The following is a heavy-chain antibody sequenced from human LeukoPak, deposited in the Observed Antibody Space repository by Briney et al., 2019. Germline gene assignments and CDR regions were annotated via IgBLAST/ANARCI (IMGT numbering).Heavy chain of an antibody. Sequence: SVTVSCKASGGTFSSYAISWVRQAPGQGLEWMGRIIPILGIANYAQKFQGRVTITADKSTSTAYMELSSLRSEDTAVYYCASGSSSWSHFDYWGQGTLVTVSS. CDR2: IIPILGIA. CDR3: ASGSSSWSHFDY. CDR1: GGTFSSYA. D-gene: IGHD6-13*01. V-gene: IGHV1-69*04. J-gene: IGHJ4*02.